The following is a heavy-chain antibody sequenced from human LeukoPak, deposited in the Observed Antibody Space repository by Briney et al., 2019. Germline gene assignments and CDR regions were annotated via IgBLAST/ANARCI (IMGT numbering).Heavy chain of an antibody. CDR3: AREDYYDSFDI. J-gene: IGHJ3*02. CDR1: GFTFSSQW. Sequence: GGSLRLSCAASGFTFSSQWMHWVRRAPGKGLVWVSRINSDGSTTSYAESVKRRSTISRDNAKNTLYLPMNIMRAEDAGLYYCAREDYYDSFDIWGQGTMVTVSS. D-gene: IGHD3-22*01. CDR2: INSDGSTT. V-gene: IGHV3-74*01.